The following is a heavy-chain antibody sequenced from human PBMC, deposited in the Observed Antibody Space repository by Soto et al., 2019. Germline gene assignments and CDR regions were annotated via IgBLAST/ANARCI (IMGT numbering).Heavy chain of an antibody. V-gene: IGHV3-33*01. D-gene: IGHD3-9*01. CDR2: IWYDGSNK. J-gene: IGHJ4*02. CDR3: ARGPDLTGYYIPHY. CDR1: GFTFSSYG. Sequence: GGSLRLSCAASGFTFSSYGMHWVRQAPGKGLEWVAVIWYDGSNKYYADSVKGRFTISADESTSTAYMELSSLRSEDTAVYYCARGPDLTGYYIPHYWGQGTLVTVSS.